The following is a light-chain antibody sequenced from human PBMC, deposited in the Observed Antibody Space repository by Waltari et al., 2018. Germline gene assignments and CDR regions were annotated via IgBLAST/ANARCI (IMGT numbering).Light chain of an antibody. CDR1: QSSATN. V-gene: IGKV3-15*01. Sequence: EVVMTQSPATLSVSPGERASLSCRASQSSATNLAWYQQKPGQSPRLLVYDASTTAPSIPARFRGSGSGTEVTLTISSLQSEDSAVYYCQQYNRWPPITFGQGTRLEIK. CDR3: QQYNRWPPIT. CDR2: DAS. J-gene: IGKJ5*01.